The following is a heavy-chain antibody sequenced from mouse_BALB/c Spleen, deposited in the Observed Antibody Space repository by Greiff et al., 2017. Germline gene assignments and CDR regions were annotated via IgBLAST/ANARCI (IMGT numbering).Heavy chain of an antibody. D-gene: IGHD4-1*01. CDR1: GYAFSSYW. Sequence: VKLMESGAELVRPGSSVKISCKASGYAFSSYWMNWVKQRPGQGLEWIGQIYPGDGDTNYNGKFKGKATLTADKSSSTAYMQLSSLTSEDSAVYFCARSNWDEGYAMDYWGQGTSVTVSS. CDR2: IYPGDGDT. J-gene: IGHJ4*01. V-gene: IGHV1-80*01. CDR3: ARSNWDEGYAMDY.